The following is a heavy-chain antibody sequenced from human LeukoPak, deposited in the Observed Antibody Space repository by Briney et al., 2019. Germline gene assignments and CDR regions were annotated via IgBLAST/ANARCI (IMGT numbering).Heavy chain of an antibody. Sequence: GGSLRLSCAASGFTFSSYSMDWVRQAPGKGLEWVSSISSSSSYIYYADSVKGRFTISRDNSKKTLYLQLSSLRAEDTAVYFCAKGGPDPGENYYFDYWGQGTLVTVSS. V-gene: IGHV3-21*01. CDR1: GFTFSSYS. CDR2: ISSSSSYI. CDR3: AKGGPDPGENYYFDY. J-gene: IGHJ4*02. D-gene: IGHD3-10*01.